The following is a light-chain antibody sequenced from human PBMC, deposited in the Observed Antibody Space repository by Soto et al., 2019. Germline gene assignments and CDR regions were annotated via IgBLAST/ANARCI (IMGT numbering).Light chain of an antibody. J-gene: IGLJ3*02. V-gene: IGLV1-44*01. CDR3: AAWDDSLNGLV. Sequence: QSVLTQPPSVSGTPRQRVTISCSGSSSNIGSNTVNWYQQLPGTTPKLLIYRNNQRPSGVPDRFSGSKSDTSASLAISGLQSEDEADYYCAAWDDSLNGLVFGGGTQLTVL. CDR1: SSNIGSNT. CDR2: RNN.